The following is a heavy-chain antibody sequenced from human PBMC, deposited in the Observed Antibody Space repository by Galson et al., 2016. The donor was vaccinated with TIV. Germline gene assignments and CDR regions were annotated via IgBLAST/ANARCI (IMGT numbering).Heavy chain of an antibody. D-gene: IGHD1-26*01. CDR3: ARIHRRGGWARYFDI. CDR1: SFSISGGHY. Sequence: ETLSLTCTVSSFSISGGHYWGWVRQPPGRGLEWLASIYQSGTTYYNPALKSRLTISVDTSKNQFSLILKSVAAADTAVYYCARIHRRGGWARYFDIWGQGTPVTVSS. CDR2: IYQSGTT. J-gene: IGHJ4*02. V-gene: IGHV4-38-2*02.